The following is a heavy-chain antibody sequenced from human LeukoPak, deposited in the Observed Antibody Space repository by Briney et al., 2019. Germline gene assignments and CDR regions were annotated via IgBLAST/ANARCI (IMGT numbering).Heavy chain of an antibody. Sequence: SETLSLTCTVSGGSIGSSSYYWGWIRQPPGKGLEWIGSLYYSGSTYYNPSLKSRVTISVDTSKNQFSLKLSSVTAADTAVYYCARGRYCSSTSCYRPYYFDYWGQGTLVTVSS. J-gene: IGHJ4*02. D-gene: IGHD2-2*02. V-gene: IGHV4-39*07. CDR3: ARGRYCSSTSCYRPYYFDY. CDR2: LYYSGST. CDR1: GGSIGSSSYY.